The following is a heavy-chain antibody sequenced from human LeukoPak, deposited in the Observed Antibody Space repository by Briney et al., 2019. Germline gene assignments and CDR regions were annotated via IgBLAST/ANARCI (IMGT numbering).Heavy chain of an antibody. CDR2: IKQDGSEK. J-gene: IGHJ1*01. V-gene: IGHV3-7*01. D-gene: IGHD3-22*01. CDR3: ATYFYYYDSSGRLVGNQYFQH. CDR1: GFTFSTYW. Sequence: PGGSLRLSCAASGFTFSTYWMSWVRQAPGKGLEWVANIKQDGSEKYYVDSVKGRFTISRDNAKNSLYLQMNSLRAEDTAVYYCATYFYYYDSSGRLVGNQYFQHWGQGTLVTVSS.